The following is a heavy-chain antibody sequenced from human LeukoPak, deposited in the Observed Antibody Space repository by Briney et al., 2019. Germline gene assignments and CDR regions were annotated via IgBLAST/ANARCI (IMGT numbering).Heavy chain of an antibody. J-gene: IGHJ3*02. V-gene: IGHV3-48*02. CDR1: GVSFSSYN. CDR2: ISSSSSAI. D-gene: IGHD5/OR15-5a*01. CDR3: ARVVLDAFDI. Sequence: AESLSLSCAASGVSFSSYNLNWVRQPPPTGLEWVSYISSSSSAIYYADSVKGRFTISSDNAKSSLYLQMNSLRDEDTAVYYCARVVLDAFDIWGQGTMVTVSS.